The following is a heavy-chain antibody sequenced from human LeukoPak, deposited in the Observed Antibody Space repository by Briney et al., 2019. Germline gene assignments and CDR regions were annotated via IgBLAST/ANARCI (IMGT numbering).Heavy chain of an antibody. CDR3: ARDFGPVDGTIFGVVISAYGMDV. V-gene: IGHV1-46*01. CDR1: GYTFTDYY. CDR2: INPSGGST. Sequence: ASVKVSCKASGYTFTDYYMHWVRQAPGQGLEWMGIINPSGGSTSYAQKFQGRVTMTRDTSTSTVYMELSSLRSEDTAVHYCARDFGPVDGTIFGVVISAYGMDVWGQGTTVTVSS. D-gene: IGHD3-3*01. J-gene: IGHJ6*02.